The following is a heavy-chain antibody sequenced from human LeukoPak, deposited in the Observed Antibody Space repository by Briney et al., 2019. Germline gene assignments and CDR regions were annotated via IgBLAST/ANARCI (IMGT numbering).Heavy chain of an antibody. CDR2: IYYSRST. J-gene: IGHJ3*02. D-gene: IGHD1-14*01. CDR1: GGPISSGGYY. Sequence: PSETLSLTCTVSGGPISSGGYYWSWIRQHPGKGLEWIGYIYYSRSTYYNPSLKSRVTISVDTSKNQFSLKLSSVTAADTAVYYCARVSIVDPEDAFDIWGQGTMVTVSS. V-gene: IGHV4-31*03. CDR3: ARVSIVDPEDAFDI.